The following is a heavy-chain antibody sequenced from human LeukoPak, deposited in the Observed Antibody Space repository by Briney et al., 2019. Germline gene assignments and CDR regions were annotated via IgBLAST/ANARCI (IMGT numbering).Heavy chain of an antibody. D-gene: IGHD1-7*01. CDR1: GGSISSGGYY. J-gene: IGHJ4*02. Sequence: TSETLSLTCTVSGGSISSGGYYWSWIRQHPGKGLEWIGYIYYSGSTYYNPSLKSRVTISVDTSKNQFSLKLSSVTAADTAVYYCARAGGITGTTGVDYWGQGTLVTVSS. CDR2: IYYSGST. V-gene: IGHV4-31*03. CDR3: ARAGGITGTTGVDY.